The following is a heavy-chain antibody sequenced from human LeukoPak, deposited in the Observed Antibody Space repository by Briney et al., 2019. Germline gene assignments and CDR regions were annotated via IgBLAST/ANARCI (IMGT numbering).Heavy chain of an antibody. Sequence: GGSLRLSCAASGFTFSSYEMNWVRQAPGKGLEWVSYISSSGSTYYADSVKGRFTISRDNSKNTLYLQMNSLRAEDTAVYYCATIDYWGQGTLVTVSS. CDR2: ISSSGST. CDR1: GFTFSSYE. J-gene: IGHJ4*02. V-gene: IGHV3-48*03. CDR3: ATIDY.